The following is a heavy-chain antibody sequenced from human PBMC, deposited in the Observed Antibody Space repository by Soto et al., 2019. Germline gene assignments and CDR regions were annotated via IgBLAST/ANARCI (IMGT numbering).Heavy chain of an antibody. CDR2: IYYSGST. D-gene: IGHD3-3*01. Sequence: SETLSLTCTVSGGSISSGGYYWSWIRQHPGKGLEWIGYIYYSGSTYYNPSLKSRVTISVDTSKNQFSLKLSSVTAADTAVYYCARGFLEWLYSFDYWGQGTLVTVSS. CDR3: ARGFLEWLYSFDY. J-gene: IGHJ4*02. V-gene: IGHV4-31*03. CDR1: GGSISSGGYY.